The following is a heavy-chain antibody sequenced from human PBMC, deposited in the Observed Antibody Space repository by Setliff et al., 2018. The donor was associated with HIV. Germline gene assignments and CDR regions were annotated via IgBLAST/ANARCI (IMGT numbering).Heavy chain of an antibody. V-gene: IGHV1-2*02. D-gene: IGHD3-22*01. CDR2: INPNGNPT. CDR3: ARHDSGGYYSLDY. CDR1: GYTFSGRY. Sequence: ASVKVSCKASGYTFSGRYIHWVRQAPGQGLEWMGWINPNGNPTSYAQKFQGRLTMTRDTSTNTVYMELSSLRSEDTAVYYCARHDSGGYYSLDYWGQGTPVTVSS. J-gene: IGHJ4*02.